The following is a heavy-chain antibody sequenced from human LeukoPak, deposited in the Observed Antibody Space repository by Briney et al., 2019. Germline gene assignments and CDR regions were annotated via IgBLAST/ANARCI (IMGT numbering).Heavy chain of an antibody. D-gene: IGHD1-26*01. CDR1: GFTFSSYA. CDR2: ISGSGGIT. Sequence: GGSLRLSCAASGFTFSSYAMSWVRQAPGMVLEWVARISGSGGITKYADSVKGRFTISRDNSKDTVYLQMTSLRAEDTAVYYCAKDRTVGASYWYFDLWGRGTLVTVSS. J-gene: IGHJ2*01. V-gene: IGHV3-23*01. CDR3: AKDRTVGASYWYFDL.